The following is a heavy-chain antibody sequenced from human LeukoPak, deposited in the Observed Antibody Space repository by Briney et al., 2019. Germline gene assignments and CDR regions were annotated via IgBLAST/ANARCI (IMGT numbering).Heavy chain of an antibody. Sequence: ASVKVSCKASGGTFSSYAISWVRQAPGQGLEWMGGIIPNFGTANYAQKFQGRVTITADESTSTAYMELSSLRSEDTAVYYCARRAYCGGDCYLDGMDVWGQGTTVTVSS. CDR3: ARRAYCGGDCYLDGMDV. CDR2: IIPNFGTA. V-gene: IGHV1-69*13. D-gene: IGHD2-21*02. J-gene: IGHJ6*02. CDR1: GGTFSSYA.